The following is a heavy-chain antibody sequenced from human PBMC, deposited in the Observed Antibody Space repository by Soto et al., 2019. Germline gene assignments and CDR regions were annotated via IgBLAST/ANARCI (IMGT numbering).Heavy chain of an antibody. CDR3: ARGRKGGLLWLGKLSD. CDR1: GGSFSGYY. CDR2: INHSGST. J-gene: IGHJ4*01. D-gene: IGHD3-10*01. Sequence: QVQLQQWGAGLLKPSETLSLTCAVYGGSFSGYYWSWIRQPPWKVLEWIGEINHSGSTNYNPSLKSRVTISVDTSKNQFSLKLSSVTAAYTAVYYWARGRKGGLLWLGKLSDWGHGTLVTVSS. V-gene: IGHV4-34*01.